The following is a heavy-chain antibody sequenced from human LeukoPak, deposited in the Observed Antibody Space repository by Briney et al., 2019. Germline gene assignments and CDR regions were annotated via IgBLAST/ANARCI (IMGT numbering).Heavy chain of an antibody. D-gene: IGHD3-3*01. J-gene: IGHJ6*03. CDR2: FNSDGSNT. V-gene: IGHV3-74*01. CDR3: PNNQVAPISAVVIRTYYYYMDA. Sequence: PGGSLRLSCAASGFTFSSYWMHWVRQAPGKGLVWVSRFNSDGSNTRYADSVKGRFTISRDNAKNSLYLQMNSLRAEDTAVYYCPNNQVAPISAVVIRTYYYYMDAWGKGPTVTGSS. CDR1: GFTFSSYW.